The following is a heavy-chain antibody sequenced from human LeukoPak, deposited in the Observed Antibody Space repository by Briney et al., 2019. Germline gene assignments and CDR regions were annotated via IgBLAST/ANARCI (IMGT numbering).Heavy chain of an antibody. D-gene: IGHD1-20*01. Sequence: GGSLRLSCAAFGFSFSTYAMTWVRQAPGKGLEWVSAISGSGGSTYYADSVKGRFTISRDNSKNTLYLQMNSLRAEDTAVYYCAKEKPINYYFDYWGQGTLVTVSS. CDR2: ISGSGGST. V-gene: IGHV3-23*01. CDR1: GFSFSTYA. CDR3: AKEKPINYYFDY. J-gene: IGHJ4*02.